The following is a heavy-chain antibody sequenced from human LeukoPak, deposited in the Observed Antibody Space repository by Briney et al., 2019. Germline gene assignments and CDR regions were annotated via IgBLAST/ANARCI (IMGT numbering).Heavy chain of an antibody. V-gene: IGHV4-59*01. CDR3: ARYDYGDYSFDY. CDR2: IYYSGST. Sequence: SETLSLTCTVSGGSISSYYWSWIRQPPGKGLEWIGYIYYSGSTSYNPSLKSRVTISVDTSKNQFSLKLSSVTAADTAVYYCARYDYGDYSFDYWGQGTLVTVSS. J-gene: IGHJ4*02. CDR1: GGSISSYY. D-gene: IGHD4-17*01.